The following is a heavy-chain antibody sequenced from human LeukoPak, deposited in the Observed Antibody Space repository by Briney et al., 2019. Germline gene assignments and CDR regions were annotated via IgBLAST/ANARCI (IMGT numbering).Heavy chain of an antibody. CDR1: GFTFSSYW. CDR2: IKQDAGER. V-gene: IGHV3-7*03. CDR3: ARSGSRGDASDI. Sequence: PGGSLRLSCAASGFTFSSYWMTWVRQAPGKGLEWVANIKQDAGERYYVDSVKGRFTISRDNAKNSLYLQMNSLRAEDTAVYYCARSGSRGDASDIWGQGTKVTVSS. D-gene: IGHD5-12*01. J-gene: IGHJ3*02.